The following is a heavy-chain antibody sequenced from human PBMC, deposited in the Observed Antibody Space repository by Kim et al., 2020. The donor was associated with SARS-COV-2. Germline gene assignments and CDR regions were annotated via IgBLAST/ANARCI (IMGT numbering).Heavy chain of an antibody. Sequence: SETLSLTCTVSGGSISSHYWSWIRQPPGKGLEWIGYIYYSGSTNYNPSLKSRVTISVDTSKNQFSLKLSSGSAADTAVYYCARDHREWLQYTANWYFDLWGRGPLVSVSS. D-gene: IGHD3-3*01. CDR3: ARDHREWLQYTANWYFDL. V-gene: IGHV4-59*11. CDR2: IYYSGST. CDR1: GGSISSHY. J-gene: IGHJ2*01.